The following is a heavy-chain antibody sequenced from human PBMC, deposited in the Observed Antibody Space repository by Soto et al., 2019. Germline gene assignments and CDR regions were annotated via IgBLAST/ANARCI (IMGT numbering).Heavy chain of an antibody. CDR1: GGSISSYY. J-gene: IGHJ5*02. Sequence: SETLSLTCTVSGGSISSYYWSWIRQPAGKGLEWIGRIYTSGSTNYNPSLKSRVTMSVDTSKNQFSLKLSSVTAADTAVYYCARDPLNYDFWSGYYIRWFDPWGQGALVTVSS. D-gene: IGHD3-3*01. CDR2: IYTSGST. CDR3: ARDPLNYDFWSGYYIRWFDP. V-gene: IGHV4-4*07.